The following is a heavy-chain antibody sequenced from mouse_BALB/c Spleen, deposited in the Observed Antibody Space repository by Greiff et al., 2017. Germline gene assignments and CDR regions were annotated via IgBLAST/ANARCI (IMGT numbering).Heavy chain of an antibody. V-gene: IGHV1S81*02. CDR1: GYTFTSYW. CDR2: INPSNGRT. CDR3: ASYDYDGAMDY. Sequence: QVQLQQPGAELVKPGASVKLSCKASGYTFTSYWMHWVKQRPGQGLEWIGEINPSNGRTNYNEKFKSKATLTVYKSSSTAYMQLSSLTSEDSAVYYCASYDYDGAMDYWGQGTSVTVSS. D-gene: IGHD2-4*01. J-gene: IGHJ4*01.